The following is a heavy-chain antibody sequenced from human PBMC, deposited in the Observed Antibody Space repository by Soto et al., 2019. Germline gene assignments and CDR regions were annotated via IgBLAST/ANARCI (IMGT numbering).Heavy chain of an antibody. J-gene: IGHJ5*02. V-gene: IGHV1-8*01. CDR3: ARGPGRYCSSTSCPLPFDP. CDR2: MNPNSGNT. CDR1: GYTYTRYD. D-gene: IGHD2-2*01. Sequence: ASVKDSCKASGYTYTRYDINGVGQATSQGLEWMGWMNPNSGNTGYAQKFQGRVTMTRNTSISTAYMELSSMRSEDTAVYYCARGPGRYCSSTSCPLPFDPWGQGTMVTVSS.